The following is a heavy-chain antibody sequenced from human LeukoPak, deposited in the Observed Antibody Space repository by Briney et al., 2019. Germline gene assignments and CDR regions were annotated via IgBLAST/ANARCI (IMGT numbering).Heavy chain of an antibody. CDR3: ARLLYRYYFDY. Sequence: SETLSLTCTVSGGSISSSSSYWGWIRQPPGKGLEWIGSIYYSGSTYYNPSLKSRVTISVDTSKNQFSLKLSSVTAADTAVYYCARLLYRYYFDYWGQGTLVTVSS. J-gene: IGHJ4*02. D-gene: IGHD4-11*01. CDR1: GGSISSSSSY. V-gene: IGHV4-39*01. CDR2: IYYSGST.